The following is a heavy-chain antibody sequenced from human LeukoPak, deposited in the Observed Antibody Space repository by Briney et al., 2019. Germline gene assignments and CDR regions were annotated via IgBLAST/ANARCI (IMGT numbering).Heavy chain of an antibody. CDR2: VHHTGST. D-gene: IGHD2-8*01. Sequence: SETLSLTCGVSGYSISSNYYWGWIRQSPGKVLEWIGSVHHTGSTYYNPSLTSRLTISVDTSTHQFSLKLNSMTAADTAVYYCARGISTSGLDLWGQGTLVTVSS. CDR1: GYSISSNYY. V-gene: IGHV4-38-2*01. CDR3: ARGISTSGLDL. J-gene: IGHJ4*02.